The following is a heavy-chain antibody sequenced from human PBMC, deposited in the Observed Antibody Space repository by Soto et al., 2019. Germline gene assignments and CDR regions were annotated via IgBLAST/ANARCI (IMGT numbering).Heavy chain of an antibody. CDR1: GGAICGRY. CDR2: VYYSGSS. Sequence: PSETLSLTCTVSGGAICGRYCVCSRHPPVKGLEWIVYVYYSGSSTSNPSLKSRVTMSSDTSKNQLSLKVRSVTAADTAVYYCARVGERWQYFDWFYYFDSWGQGALVTVSS. D-gene: IGHD3-9*01. J-gene: IGHJ4*02. CDR3: ARVGERWQYFDWFYYFDS. V-gene: IGHV4-59*11.